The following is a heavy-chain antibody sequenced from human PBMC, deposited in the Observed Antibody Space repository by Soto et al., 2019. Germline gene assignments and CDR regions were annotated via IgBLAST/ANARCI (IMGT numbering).Heavy chain of an antibody. D-gene: IGHD2-15*01. CDR1: GYTFTSYG. V-gene: IGHV1-18*01. Sequence: QVPLVQSGAEVKKPGASVKVSCKASGYTFTSYGISWVRQAPGQGLEWMGWISAYNGNTNYAQKLQGRVTMTTDTSTSKAYMELRSLRSDDTAVYYCARDTVLGYCSGGSCYSKDDAFDIWGQGTMVTVSS. J-gene: IGHJ3*02. CDR3: ARDTVLGYCSGGSCYSKDDAFDI. CDR2: ISAYNGNT.